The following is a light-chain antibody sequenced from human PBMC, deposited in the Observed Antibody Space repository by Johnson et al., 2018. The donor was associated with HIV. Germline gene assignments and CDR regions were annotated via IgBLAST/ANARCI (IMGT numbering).Light chain of an antibody. V-gene: IGLV1-51*02. CDR1: SSNIENYF. CDR2: EDY. J-gene: IGLJ1*01. CDR3: GVWDASLSPHYV. Sequence: QSVLTQPPSVSAAPGQRVNLSCSGHSSNIENYFVSWYQQLPGAAPRLLIYEDYKRPSGIPDRFSGSKSGASATLGITGLQTGDEADYYCGVWDASLSPHYVFGTGTTITVL.